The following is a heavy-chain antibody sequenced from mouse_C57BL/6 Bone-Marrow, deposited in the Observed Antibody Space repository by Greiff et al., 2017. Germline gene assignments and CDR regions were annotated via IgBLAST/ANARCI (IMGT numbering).Heavy chain of an antibody. J-gene: IGHJ2*01. D-gene: IGHD2-3*01. CDR1: GFNIKDDY. CDR3: TTGLLRGYYFDY. V-gene: IGHV14-4*01. CDR2: IDPENGDT. Sequence: VQLQQSGAELVRPGASVKLSCTASGFNIKDDYMHWVKQRPEQGLEWIGWIDPENGDTEYASKFQGKATITADTSSNTTYLQLSSLTSEDTAVYYCTTGLLRGYYFDYWGQGTTLTVSS.